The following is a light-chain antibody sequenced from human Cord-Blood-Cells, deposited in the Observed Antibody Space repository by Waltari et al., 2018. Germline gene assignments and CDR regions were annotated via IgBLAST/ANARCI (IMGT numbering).Light chain of an antibody. CDR1: QSISSY. CDR3: QQSYSTPPIT. CDR2: AAS. J-gene: IGKJ4*01. Sequence: DIQMTQSPSSLSASVGDRVTITFRASQSISSYLNWYQQKPGKAPKLVIYAASSLQSGVPSRFSDSGSGTDFTLTISSLQPEDFATYYCQQSYSTPPITFGGGTKVEIK. V-gene: IGKV1-39*01.